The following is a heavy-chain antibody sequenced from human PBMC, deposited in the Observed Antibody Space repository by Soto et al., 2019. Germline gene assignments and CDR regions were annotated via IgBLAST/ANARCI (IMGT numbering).Heavy chain of an antibody. V-gene: IGHV1-69*13. CDR3: ARDGDSSSWYVN. CDR1: GGTFSSYS. J-gene: IGHJ4*02. CDR2: IIPIFGTA. Sequence: SVKVSCQASGGTFSSYSISWVRQAPGQGLEWMGGIIPIFGTANYAQKFQGRVTITADESTSTAYMELSSLRSEDTAVYYCARDGDSSSWYVNWGQGTLVTVSS. D-gene: IGHD6-13*01.